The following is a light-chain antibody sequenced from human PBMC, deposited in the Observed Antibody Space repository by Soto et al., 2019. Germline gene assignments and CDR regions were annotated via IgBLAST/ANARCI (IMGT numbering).Light chain of an antibody. CDR2: DVS. V-gene: IGLV2-14*03. CDR3: SSYTSSGTVV. J-gene: IGLJ2*01. Sequence: QSALTQPASVSGSRGQSITISCTGTSSDVGGYNYVSWYQQHPGKAPKLMIYDVSNRPSGVSNRFSGSKSGNTASLTISGLQAEDEADYYCSSYTSSGTVVFGGGTNLTVL. CDR1: SSDVGGYNY.